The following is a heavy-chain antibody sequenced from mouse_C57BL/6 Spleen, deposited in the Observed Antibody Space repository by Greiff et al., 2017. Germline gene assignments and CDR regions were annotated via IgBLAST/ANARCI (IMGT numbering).Heavy chain of an antibody. V-gene: IGHV2-3*01. CDR2: ICGDGST. D-gene: IGHD1-1*01. CDR1: GFSLTSYG. Sequence: QVQLQESGPGLVAPSQSLSITCTVSGFSLTSYGVSWVRQPPGKGLEWLGVICGDGSTNYHSAFMSNLSIRKDNSKSQVFLTLNSLQTDDTATYYCAKGYYCGSSFDYWGQGTTLTVSS. CDR3: AKGYYCGSSFDY. J-gene: IGHJ2*01.